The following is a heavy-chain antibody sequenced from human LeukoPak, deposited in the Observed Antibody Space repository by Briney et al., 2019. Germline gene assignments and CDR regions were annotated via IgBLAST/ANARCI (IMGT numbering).Heavy chain of an antibody. CDR1: GFIFSKYD. D-gene: IGHD4-17*01. CDR3: ARENLEDGDYAIDY. CDR2: IDRDGVT. J-gene: IGHJ4*02. V-gene: IGHV3-13*01. Sequence: GGSLRLSCAASGFIFSKYDMHWVRPVTGKGLEWVSGIDRDGVTYYSGSVKGRFTSSRENAKNSLDLQMNTLRAGDTGVYYCARENLEDGDYAIDYWGQGILVIVSS.